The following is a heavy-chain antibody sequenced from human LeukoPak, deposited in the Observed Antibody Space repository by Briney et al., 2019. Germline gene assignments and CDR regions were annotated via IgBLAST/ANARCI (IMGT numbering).Heavy chain of an antibody. CDR1: GGTFSSYA. Sequence: SVKVSCKASGGTFSSYAISWVRQAPGQGLEWMGGIIPIFGTANYAQKFQGRVTITADESTSTAYMELSSLRSEDTAVYYCARDLCNSTNCPLFDYWGQGTLVTVSS. J-gene: IGHJ4*02. CDR3: ARDLCNSTNCPLFDY. D-gene: IGHD2-2*01. CDR2: IIPIFGTA. V-gene: IGHV1-69*13.